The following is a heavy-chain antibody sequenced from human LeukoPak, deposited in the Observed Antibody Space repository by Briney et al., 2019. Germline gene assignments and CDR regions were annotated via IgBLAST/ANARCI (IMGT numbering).Heavy chain of an antibody. CDR3: AKVGLPVTTILDYFDY. J-gene: IGHJ4*02. CDR1: GFTFSSYA. Sequence: TGGSLRLSCAASGFTFSSYAMHWVRQAPGKGLEWVADISYDGGNKYYADSVKGRFTISRDNSKNTLYLQMNSLRVEDTAVYYCAKVGLPVTTILDYFDYWGQGTLVTVSS. CDR2: ISYDGGNK. D-gene: IGHD4-11*01. V-gene: IGHV3-30*18.